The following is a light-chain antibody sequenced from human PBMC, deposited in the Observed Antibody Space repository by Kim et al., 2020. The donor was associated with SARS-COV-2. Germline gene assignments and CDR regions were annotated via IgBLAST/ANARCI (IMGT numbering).Light chain of an antibody. V-gene: IGLV3-19*01. J-gene: IGLJ2*01. CDR3: NSRDSNDNVV. CDR2: GNN. Sequence: VAMGQTVRITCQGDSLRTYSATCYQQKPGPAPIVVIYGNNNRPSGIPDRFSGSSSGNTASLTITGTQAGDEAYYYCNSRDSNDNVVFGGGTQLTVL. CDR1: SLRTYS.